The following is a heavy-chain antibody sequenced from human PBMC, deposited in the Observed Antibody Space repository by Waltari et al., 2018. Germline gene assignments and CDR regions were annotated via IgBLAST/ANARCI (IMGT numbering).Heavy chain of an antibody. D-gene: IGHD6-6*01. CDR2: TYYRSKWFY. V-gene: IGHV6-1*01. Sequence: QVQLQQSGPGLVKPSQTLSLTCAISGASVSTNSAAWIWVRLSPSRGLEWLGRTYYRSKWFYDYAVSVKSRITINPDTSKNQFSLHLNSVTPEDTAVYYCAREYSSSFDYWGQGTLVSVSS. CDR1: GASVSTNSAA. CDR3: AREYSSSFDY. J-gene: IGHJ4*02.